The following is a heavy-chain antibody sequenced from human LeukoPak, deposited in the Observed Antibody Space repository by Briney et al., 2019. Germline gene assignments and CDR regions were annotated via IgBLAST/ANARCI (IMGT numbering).Heavy chain of an antibody. V-gene: IGHV3-30*02. Sequence: PGGSLRLSCAASGFTFSSYGMHWVRQAPGKGLEWVAFIRYDGSNKYYADSVKGRFTISRDNSKNTLYLQMNSLRAEDTAVYYCAKGAFTSYSYYYYMDVWGKGTTVTVSS. D-gene: IGHD2-2*01. CDR2: IRYDGSNK. CDR3: AKGAFTSYSYYYYMDV. CDR1: GFTFSSYG. J-gene: IGHJ6*03.